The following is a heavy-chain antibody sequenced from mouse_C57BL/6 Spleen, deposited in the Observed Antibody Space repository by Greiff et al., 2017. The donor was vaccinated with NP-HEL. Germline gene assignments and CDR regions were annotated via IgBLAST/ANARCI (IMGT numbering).Heavy chain of an antibody. J-gene: IGHJ3*01. V-gene: IGHV5-4*01. CDR2: ISDGGSYT. CDR1: GFTFSSYA. Sequence: EVQLVESGGGLVKPGGSLKLSCAASGFTFSSYAMSWVRQTPEKRLEWVATISDGGSYTYYPDNVKGRFTISRDNATNNLYLQMSHLKSEDTAMYYCAREPGEDPAYWGQGTLVTVSA. CDR3: AREPGEDPAY.